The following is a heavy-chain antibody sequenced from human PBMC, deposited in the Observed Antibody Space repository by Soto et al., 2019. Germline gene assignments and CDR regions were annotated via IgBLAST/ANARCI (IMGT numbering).Heavy chain of an antibody. Sequence: SETLSLTCTVSGGSISSYYWSWIRQPPGKGLEWIGYIYYSGSTNYNPSLKSRVTISVDTSKNQFSLKLSSVTAADTAVYYCARNQDYYDSSGYYLNWFDPWGQGTLVTVS. CDR3: ARNQDYYDSSGYYLNWFDP. V-gene: IGHV4-59*01. CDR2: IYYSGST. CDR1: GGSISSYY. D-gene: IGHD3-22*01. J-gene: IGHJ5*02.